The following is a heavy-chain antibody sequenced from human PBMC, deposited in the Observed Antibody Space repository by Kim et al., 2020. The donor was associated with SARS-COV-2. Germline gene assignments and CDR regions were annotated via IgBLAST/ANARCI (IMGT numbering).Heavy chain of an antibody. CDR1: GGSISSGGYY. V-gene: IGHV4-31*03. D-gene: IGHD3-3*01. CDR2: IYYSGST. Sequence: SETLSLTCTVSGGSISSGGYYWSWIRQHPGKGLEWIGYIYYSGSTYYNPSLKSRVTISVDTSKNQFSLKLSSVTAADTAVYYCASLRFLEWLFNGGYYFDYWGQGTLVTVSS. CDR3: ASLRFLEWLFNGGYYFDY. J-gene: IGHJ4*02.